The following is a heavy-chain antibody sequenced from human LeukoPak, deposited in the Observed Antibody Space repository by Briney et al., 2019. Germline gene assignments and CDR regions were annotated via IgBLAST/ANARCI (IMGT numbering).Heavy chain of an antibody. V-gene: IGHV3-43D*03. CDR2: ISWDGGST. D-gene: IGHD2-2*03. CDR1: GFTFDDYA. Sequence: GGSLRLSCAASGFTFDDYAMHWVRQAPGKGLEWVSLISWDGGSTYYADSVKGRFTISRDNSRNSLYLQMNSLRAEDTALCYCAKDILSDGSPLFDYWGQGTLVTVSS. J-gene: IGHJ4*02. CDR3: AKDILSDGSPLFDY.